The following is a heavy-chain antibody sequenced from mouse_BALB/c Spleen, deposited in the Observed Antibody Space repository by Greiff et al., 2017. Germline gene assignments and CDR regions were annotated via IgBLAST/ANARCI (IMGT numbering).Heavy chain of an antibody. CDR3: ARDYYDYFDY. V-gene: IGHV3-2*02. J-gene: IGHJ2*01. CDR2: ISYSGST. D-gene: IGHD1-1*01. Sequence: EVQLQESGPGLVKPSQSLSLTCTVTGYSITSDYAWNWIRQFPGNKLEWMGYISYSGSTSYNPSLKSRISITRDTSKNQFFLQLNSVTTEDTATYYCARDYYDYFDYWGQGTTLTVSS. CDR1: GYSITSDYA.